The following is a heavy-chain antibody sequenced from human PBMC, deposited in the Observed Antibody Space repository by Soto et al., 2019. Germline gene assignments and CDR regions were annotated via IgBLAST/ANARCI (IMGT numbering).Heavy chain of an antibody. CDR3: AREGDYDILTGYAFDY. V-gene: IGHV3-7*01. J-gene: IGHJ4*02. D-gene: IGHD3-9*01. CDR2: IKQDGSEK. Sequence: GGSLRLSCAASGFTFSSYWMSWVRQAPGKGLEWVANIKQDGSEKYYVDSVKGRFTISRDNAKNSLYLQMNSLRAEDTAVYYCAREGDYDILTGYAFDYWGQGTLVTVSS. CDR1: GFTFSSYW.